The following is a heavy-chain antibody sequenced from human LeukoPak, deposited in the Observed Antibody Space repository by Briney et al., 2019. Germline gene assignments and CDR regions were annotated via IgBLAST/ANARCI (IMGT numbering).Heavy chain of an antibody. CDR1: GGSISSYY. J-gene: IGHJ4*02. D-gene: IGHD2-15*01. CDR3: ARHPCSGGSCYSIDY. V-gene: IGHV4-59*08. CDR2: IYYSGST. Sequence: SETLSLTCTVSGGSISSYYWSWIRQPSGKGLEWIGYIYYSGSTNYNPSLKSRVTISVDTSKNQFSLKLSSVTAADTAVYYCARHPCSGGSCYSIDYWGQGTLVTVSS.